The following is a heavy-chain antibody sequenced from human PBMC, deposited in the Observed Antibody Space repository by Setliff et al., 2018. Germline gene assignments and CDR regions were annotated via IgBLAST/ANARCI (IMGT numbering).Heavy chain of an antibody. CDR3: AAKRLYYNFWSGYSSADAFDI. CDR2: FDPEDGET. CDR1: GYTLTELS. Sequence: SVKVSCKVSGYTLTELSRHWVRQAPGKGLEWMGGFDPEDGETIYAQKFQGRDTMTEDTSTDTAYMKLSSLRSEDTAVYYCAAKRLYYNFWSGYSSADAFDIWGKGTMVTVSS. J-gene: IGHJ3*02. D-gene: IGHD3-3*01. V-gene: IGHV1-24*01.